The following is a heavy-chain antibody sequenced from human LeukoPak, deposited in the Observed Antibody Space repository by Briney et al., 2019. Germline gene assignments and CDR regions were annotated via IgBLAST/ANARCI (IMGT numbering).Heavy chain of an antibody. V-gene: IGHV3-23*01. CDR1: GFSCSNYA. CDR3: SKGIYCTSTNCYTPSDH. J-gene: IGHJ4*02. D-gene: IGHD2-2*02. Sequence: GGSLRLSCAASGFSCSNYAMSWVRQAPGKGLEWVSTISAGDGNTYYADSVQGRFTFSRDNSRNKLYLQMNSLRAEDTAIYYCSKGIYCTSTNCYTPSDHWGQGTLVTVSS. CDR2: ISAGDGNT.